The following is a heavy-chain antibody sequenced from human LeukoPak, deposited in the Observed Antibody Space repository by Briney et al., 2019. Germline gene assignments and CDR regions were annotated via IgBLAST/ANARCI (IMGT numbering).Heavy chain of an antibody. CDR3: ARANFCGGTSCYYFDY. CDR2: IHHIGST. D-gene: IGHD2-2*01. J-gene: IGHJ4*02. CDR1: GGSITRGGYS. V-gene: IGHV4-30-2*01. Sequence: SQTLSLTCTVSGGSITRGGYSWTWIRQPPGKGLEWIGYIHHIGSTYYNPSFESRVTISIDRSNQFSLRLSSVTAADTAVYFCARANFCGGTSCYYFDYWGQGTLVTVSS.